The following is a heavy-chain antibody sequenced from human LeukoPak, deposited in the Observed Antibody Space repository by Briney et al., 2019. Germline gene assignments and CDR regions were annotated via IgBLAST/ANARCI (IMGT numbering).Heavy chain of an antibody. CDR2: ISSSSSYI. Sequence: GGSLRLSCAASGFTFSSYSMTWVRQAPGKGLEWVSSISSSSSYIYYADSVKGRFTISRDNAKNSLYLQMNSLRAEDTAVYYRARVVSSSWYFDYWGQGTLVTVSS. J-gene: IGHJ4*02. V-gene: IGHV3-21*01. CDR3: ARVVSSSWYFDY. D-gene: IGHD6-13*01. CDR1: GFTFSSYS.